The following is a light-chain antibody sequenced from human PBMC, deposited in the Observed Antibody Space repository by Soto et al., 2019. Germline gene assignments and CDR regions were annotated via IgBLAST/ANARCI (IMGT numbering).Light chain of an antibody. CDR2: DAS. V-gene: IGKV1-33*01. J-gene: IGKJ5*01. CDR3: QQYHDLPIT. Sequence: DIQMTQSPSSLSTSLGDRVTITCQASQDISNFLNWYQHKPGQAPKLLIYDASTLATGVPSRFSVTDSGTEFTFTISSLLPEDISTYYCQQYHDLPITFGHGTRLEI. CDR1: QDISNF.